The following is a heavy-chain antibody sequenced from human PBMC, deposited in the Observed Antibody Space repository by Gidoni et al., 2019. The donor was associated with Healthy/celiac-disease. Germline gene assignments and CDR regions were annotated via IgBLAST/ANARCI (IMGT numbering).Heavy chain of an antibody. V-gene: IGHV3-66*02. J-gene: IGHJ6*02. D-gene: IGHD1-26*01. CDR2: IYSGGST. Sequence: EVQLVESGGGLVQPGGSLRLSCAASGFTVSSNYMSWVRQAPGKGLEWVSVIYSGGSTYYADSVKGRFTISRDNSKNTLYLQMNSLRAEDTAVYYCARGTLLSGSYRGYGMDVWGQGTTVTVSS. CDR3: ARGTLLSGSYRGYGMDV. CDR1: GFTVSSNY.